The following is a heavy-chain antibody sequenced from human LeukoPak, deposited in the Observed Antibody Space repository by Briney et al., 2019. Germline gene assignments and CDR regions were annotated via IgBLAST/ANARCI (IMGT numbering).Heavy chain of an antibody. CDR2: ISGSGGST. J-gene: IGHJ5*02. V-gene: IGHV3-23*01. D-gene: IGHD4-17*01. Sequence: GGSLRLSCAASGFIFSSYAMSWVRQAPGKGLEWVSAISGSGGSTYYADSVKGRFTISRDNSKNTLYLQMNSLRAEDTAVYYCAKTNRDYGDYNWFDPWGQGTLVTVSS. CDR3: AKTNRDYGDYNWFDP. CDR1: GFIFSSYA.